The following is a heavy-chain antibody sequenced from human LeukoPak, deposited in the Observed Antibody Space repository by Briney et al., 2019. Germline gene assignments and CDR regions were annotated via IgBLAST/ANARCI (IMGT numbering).Heavy chain of an antibody. Sequence: ASVKVSCKVSGYTLTELSMHWVRQAPGKGLEWMGGFDPEDGETIYAQKFQGRVTMTEGTSTDTAYMELSSLRSEDTAVYYCATATLHSNSPYYYYYMDVWGKGTTVTVSS. CDR2: FDPEDGET. D-gene: IGHD4-11*01. CDR3: ATATLHSNSPYYYYYMDV. V-gene: IGHV1-24*01. J-gene: IGHJ6*03. CDR1: GYTLTELS.